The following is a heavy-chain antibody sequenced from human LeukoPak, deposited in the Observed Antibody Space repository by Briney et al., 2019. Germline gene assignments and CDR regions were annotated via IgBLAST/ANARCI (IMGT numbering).Heavy chain of an antibody. J-gene: IGHJ5*02. CDR1: GFTFSSYS. Sequence: GGSLRLSCAASGFTFSSYSMNWVRQAPGKGLEWVSYISSSSSTIYYADSVKGRFTISRDNAKNSLYLQMNSLRAEDTAVYYCARDRGIYGSGVFDPWGQGTLVTVSS. CDR2: ISSSSSTI. V-gene: IGHV3-48*01. D-gene: IGHD3-10*01. CDR3: ARDRGIYGSGVFDP.